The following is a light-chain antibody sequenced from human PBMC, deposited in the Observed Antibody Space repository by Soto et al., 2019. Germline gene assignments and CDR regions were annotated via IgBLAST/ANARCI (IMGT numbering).Light chain of an antibody. CDR2: NVS. V-gene: IGLV2-14*01. CDR3: SSFTSNNTVL. Sequence: QSVLTQPASVSGSPGQSITISCTGTSSDAGGYNYVSWYQQHPGKAPKLMIYNVSNRPSGVSNRFSGSKSGNTASLTISGLQAEDEAHYYCSSFTSNNTVLFGGGTKLTVL. CDR1: SSDAGGYNY. J-gene: IGLJ2*01.